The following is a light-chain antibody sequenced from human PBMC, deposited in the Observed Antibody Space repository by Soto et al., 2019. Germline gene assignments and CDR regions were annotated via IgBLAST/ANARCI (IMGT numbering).Light chain of an antibody. V-gene: IGKV3-20*01. J-gene: IGKJ5*01. CDR3: QQYGSSPPIT. Sequence: EIVMTQSPATLSVSPGERATLSCRPSQSVSSNLAWYQQKPGQAPRLLIYGASVRATGIPDRFSGSGSGTDFTLTISRLEPEDFAVYYCQQYGSSPPITFGQGTRLEIK. CDR2: GAS. CDR1: QSVSSN.